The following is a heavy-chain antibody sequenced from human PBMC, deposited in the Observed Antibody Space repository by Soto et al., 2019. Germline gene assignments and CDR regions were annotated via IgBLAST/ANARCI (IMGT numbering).Heavy chain of an antibody. CDR3: AKDRGFGAGHGMDV. Sequence: EVQLLESGGALVQPGGSLRLSCEASGFTFSNYAMSWVRQAPGKGLEWVTGISARGGTTYYVDSVKGRFTISRDNSKNTLYLQMNALGAEDRAVYYCAKDRGFGAGHGMDVWGQGTTVTVSS. CDR2: ISARGGTT. D-gene: IGHD3-10*01. V-gene: IGHV3-23*01. CDR1: GFTFSNYA. J-gene: IGHJ6*02.